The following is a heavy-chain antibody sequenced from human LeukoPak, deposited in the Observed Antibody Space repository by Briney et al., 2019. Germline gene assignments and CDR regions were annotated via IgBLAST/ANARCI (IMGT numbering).Heavy chain of an antibody. Sequence: GGSLRLSCAASGFTFSSYGMHWVRQAPGKGLEWVAFIRYDGSNKYYADSVKGRFTISRDNSKNTLYLQMNSLRAEDTAVYYCAQDSMVYRSSTGCYPDYWGQGTLVTVSS. CDR2: IRYDGSNK. J-gene: IGHJ4*02. CDR3: AQDSMVYRSSTGCYPDY. D-gene: IGHD2-2*01. V-gene: IGHV3-30*02. CDR1: GFTFSSYG.